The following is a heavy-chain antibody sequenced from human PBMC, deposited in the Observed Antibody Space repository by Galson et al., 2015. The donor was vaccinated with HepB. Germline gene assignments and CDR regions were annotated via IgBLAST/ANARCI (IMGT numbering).Heavy chain of an antibody. D-gene: IGHD6-6*01. CDR3: ARSSALTRLDY. Sequence: SLRLSCAASGFTFSSYCMHWVRQAPGKGLEWVAVIWYDGSKKYYADSVKGRFTISRDNSKNTLYLQMNSLRAEVTAVYYCARSSALTRLDYWGQGTLVTVSS. V-gene: IGHV3-33*01. CDR1: GFTFSSYC. J-gene: IGHJ4*02. CDR2: IWYDGSKK.